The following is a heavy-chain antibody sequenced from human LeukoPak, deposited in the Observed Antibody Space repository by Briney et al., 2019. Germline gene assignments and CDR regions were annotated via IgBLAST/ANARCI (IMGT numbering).Heavy chain of an antibody. CDR2: IWSDGSNK. Sequence: PGGSLRLSCAASGFTLSSYVMHWVRQAPGKGLEWVAIIWSDGSNKYYADSVKGRFTISRDSSRNTLYLQLNSLRAEDTAVYYCARAMALIVDYWGQGTLVTVSS. V-gene: IGHV3-33*01. J-gene: IGHJ4*02. D-gene: IGHD3-22*01. CDR1: GFTLSSYV. CDR3: ARAMALIVDY.